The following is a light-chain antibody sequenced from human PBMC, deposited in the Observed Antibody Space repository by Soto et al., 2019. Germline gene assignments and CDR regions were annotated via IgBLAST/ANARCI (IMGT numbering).Light chain of an antibody. CDR3: QQYNTWPPIT. J-gene: IGKJ4*01. V-gene: IGKV3-15*01. CDR1: QSVRHK. Sequence: IVMTQSPATLSVSPGEGVTLSCRASQSVRHKLAWYQQKPGQGPRLLIHDASTRAPGIPARFSGGGSGTDFTLPISRLQSEDSAVYFCQQYNTWPPITFGGGTKVEIK. CDR2: DAS.